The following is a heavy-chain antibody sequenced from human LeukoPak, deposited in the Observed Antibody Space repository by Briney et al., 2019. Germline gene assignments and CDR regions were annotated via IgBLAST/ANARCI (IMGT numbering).Heavy chain of an antibody. D-gene: IGHD3-10*01. V-gene: IGHV1-18*01. Sequence: ASVKVSCKASGYTFNNYGISWVRQAPGQGLEWMGWLSPYGNSDYAQRLQGRVTVTTDTSTSAAYMELRSLRSDDTAVYYCARWFYYGSTTYYNSDYWGQGTLVTVSS. CDR2: LSPYGNS. CDR1: GYTFNNYG. CDR3: ARWFYYGSTTYYNSDY. J-gene: IGHJ4*02.